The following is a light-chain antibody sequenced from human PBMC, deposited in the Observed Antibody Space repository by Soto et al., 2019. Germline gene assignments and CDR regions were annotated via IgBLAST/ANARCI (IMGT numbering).Light chain of an antibody. CDR2: EVS. CDR1: SSDVGAYNY. J-gene: IGLJ1*01. Sequence: QSVLTQPPSASGSPGQSVTISCTGTSSDVGAYNYVSWYQQHPGKAPKLMIYEVSNRPSGVPDRFSGSKSGNTASLTISGLQDEDEADYYCSLYTSSNTFVFGTGTKVTVL. V-gene: IGLV2-18*01. CDR3: SLYTSSNTFV.